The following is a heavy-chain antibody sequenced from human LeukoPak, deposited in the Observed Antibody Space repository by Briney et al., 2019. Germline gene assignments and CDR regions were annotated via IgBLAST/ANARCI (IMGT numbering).Heavy chain of an antibody. V-gene: IGHV4-39*01. CDR1: GGSISSSSYY. CDR2: IYYSGST. D-gene: IGHD3-10*01. CDR3: ARRGMVRLVINY. J-gene: IGHJ4*02. Sequence: SETLSLTCTVSGGSISSSSYYWGWIRQPLGKGLEWIGSIYYSGSTYYNPPLKTRVTKYVNTAKNQFSLKLSSLTAGDTAVYYCARRGMVRLVINYWGQGALVTVSS.